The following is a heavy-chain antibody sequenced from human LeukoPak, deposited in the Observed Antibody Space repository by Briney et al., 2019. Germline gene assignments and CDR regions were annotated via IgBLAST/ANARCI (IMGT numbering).Heavy chain of an antibody. J-gene: IGHJ5*02. D-gene: IGHD3-3*01. CDR1: GRSISSSSYY. V-gene: IGHV4-39*07. CDR3: ARLQRYYAFWSGYRFDP. CDR2: IYYSGST. Sequence: SETLSLTCTVSGRSISSSSYYWGWIRQPPGKGLEWIGSIYYSGSTYYKPSLKSRVTISVDTSKNQFSLKLSSVTAADTAVYYCARLQRYYAFWSGYRFDPWGQGTLVTVFS.